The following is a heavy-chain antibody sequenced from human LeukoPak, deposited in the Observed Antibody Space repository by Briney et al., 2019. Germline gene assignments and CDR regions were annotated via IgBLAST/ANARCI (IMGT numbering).Heavy chain of an antibody. V-gene: IGHV3-53*01. Sequence: GGSLRLSCAASGFTFSSYAMHWVRQAPGKGLEWVSVIYSGGSTYYADSVKGRFTISRDNSKNTLYLQMNSLRAEDTAVYYCARGIQLWPYYFDYWGQGTLVTVSS. CDR3: ARGIQLWPYYFDY. J-gene: IGHJ4*02. CDR1: GFTFSSYA. CDR2: IYSGGST. D-gene: IGHD5-18*01.